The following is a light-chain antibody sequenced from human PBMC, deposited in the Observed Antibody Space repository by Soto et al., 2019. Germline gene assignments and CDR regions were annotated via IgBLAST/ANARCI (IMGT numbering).Light chain of an antibody. Sequence: EIVLTQSPGTLSLSPGERATLSCRASQSVSSSYLAWYQQKPGQAPRLLIYGASSRATGIPDRFGGSGSGTDCTFTISRLEPGALAVYYCQQYGRSCTFGQGTKGEIK. J-gene: IGKJ1*01. V-gene: IGKV3-20*01. CDR2: GAS. CDR3: QQYGRSCT. CDR1: QSVSSSY.